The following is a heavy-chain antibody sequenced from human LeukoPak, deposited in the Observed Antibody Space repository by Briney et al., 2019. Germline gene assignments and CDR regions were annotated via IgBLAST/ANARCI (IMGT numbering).Heavy chain of an antibody. CDR3: ARAMIVGIPIDY. D-gene: IGHD3-22*01. J-gene: IGHJ4*02. Sequence: SETLSPTCTVSGGSISSGGYYWSWIRQHPGKGLEWIGYIYYSGSTYYNPSLKSRVTISVDTSKNQFSLKLSSVTAADTAVYYCARAMIVGIPIDYWGQGTLVTVSS. CDR1: GGSISSGGYY. V-gene: IGHV4-31*03. CDR2: IYYSGST.